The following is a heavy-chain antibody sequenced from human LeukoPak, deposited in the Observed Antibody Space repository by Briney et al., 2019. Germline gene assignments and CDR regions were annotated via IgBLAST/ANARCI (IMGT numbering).Heavy chain of an antibody. Sequence: GASVKVSCKASGGTFSSYAIRWVRQAPGQGLEWMGGIIPIFGTANYAQKFQGRVTITTDESTSTAYMELSSLRSEDTAVYYCARKALFSNSSSWSKSRLYYYGMDVWGQGTTVTVSS. D-gene: IGHD6-13*01. CDR3: ARKALFSNSSSWSKSRLYYYGMDV. CDR2: IIPIFGTA. V-gene: IGHV1-69*05. CDR1: GGTFSSYA. J-gene: IGHJ6*02.